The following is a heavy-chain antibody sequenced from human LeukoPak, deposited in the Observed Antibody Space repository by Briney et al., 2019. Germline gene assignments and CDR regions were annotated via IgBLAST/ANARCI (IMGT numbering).Heavy chain of an antibody. CDR2: ISTSSSYI. D-gene: IGHD2-15*01. V-gene: IGHV3-21*01. CDR3: ARGAARTIVASVEAFDI. J-gene: IGHJ3*02. CDR1: GFTFSSYS. Sequence: PGGSLRLSCAASGFTFSSYSMNWVRQAPGKGLEWVSSISTSSSYIYYADSVKGRFTISRDNAKNSLYLQMNSLRAEDTAMYYCARGAARTIVASVEAFDIWGQGTMVTVSS.